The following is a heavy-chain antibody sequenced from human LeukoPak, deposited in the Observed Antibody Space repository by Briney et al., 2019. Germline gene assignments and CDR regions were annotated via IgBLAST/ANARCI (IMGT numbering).Heavy chain of an antibody. CDR2: IFYSGSS. V-gene: IGHV4-59*12. J-gene: IGHJ4*02. CDR1: GGFSSRYY. D-gene: IGHD6-25*01. Sequence: SGTLSLACSVSGGFSSRYYWSWVRQPLGKGLEWLGHIFYSGSSNYNASLTTRIRMSVDTSKAQCSLELASVTAADTAFYYCARIDPLGFFDQWGPGILVTVSS. CDR3: ARIDPLGFFDQ.